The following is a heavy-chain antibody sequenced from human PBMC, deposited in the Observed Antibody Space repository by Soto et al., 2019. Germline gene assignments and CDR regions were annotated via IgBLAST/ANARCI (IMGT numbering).Heavy chain of an antibody. CDR3: ARHGFYGDYASNYFDP. J-gene: IGHJ5*02. Sequence: PGESLKISCQASGYNFATYWIAWVRQMPGKGLEYMGIIYPGNSDARYSPSFQGQVTFSADKSISTAYLHWSSLKASDTAMYYCARHGFYGDYASNYFDPWGQGTLVTVPQ. CDR2: IYPGNSDA. V-gene: IGHV5-51*01. D-gene: IGHD4-17*01. CDR1: GYNFATYW.